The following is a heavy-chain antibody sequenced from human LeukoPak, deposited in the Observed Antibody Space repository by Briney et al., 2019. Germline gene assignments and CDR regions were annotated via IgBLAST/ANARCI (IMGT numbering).Heavy chain of an antibody. CDR3: AKLSAAGTEAPLYG. D-gene: IGHD6-13*01. CDR1: GFTFDDYA. Sequence: PGRSLRLSCAASGFTFDDYAMHWVRQAPGKGLEWVSAISGSGGSTYYADSVKGRFTISRDNSKNTLYLQMNSLRAEDTAVYYCAKLSAAGTEAPLYGWGQGTLVTVSS. J-gene: IGHJ4*02. V-gene: IGHV3-23*01. CDR2: ISGSGGST.